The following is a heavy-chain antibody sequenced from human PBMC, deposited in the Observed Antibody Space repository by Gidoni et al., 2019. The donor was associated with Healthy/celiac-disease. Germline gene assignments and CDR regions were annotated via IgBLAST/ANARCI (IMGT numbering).Heavy chain of an antibody. Sequence: EVQLVESGGGVVQPGGSLRLSCAASGFTFDDSAMHWVRQAPGKGLEWVSLISGDGGSTYYADSVKCRFTISRDNSKNSLYLQMNSLRTEDTALYYCAKEGNSGYDIYYFDYWGQGTLVTVSS. V-gene: IGHV3-43*02. D-gene: IGHD5-12*01. J-gene: IGHJ4*02. CDR1: GFTFDDSA. CDR2: ISGDGGST. CDR3: AKEGNSGYDIYYFDY.